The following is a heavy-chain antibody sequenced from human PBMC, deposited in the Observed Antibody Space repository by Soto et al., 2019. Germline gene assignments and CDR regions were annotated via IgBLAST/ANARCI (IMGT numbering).Heavy chain of an antibody. Sequence: GSLRLSCAASGFNFRAYGMMWVRQAPGKGLEWVSAISQSAGGNTYYADSVKGRFTISRDDSTNTLYLQMDSLRPEDTAQYYCAGWNYDYWGQGTQVTVSS. V-gene: IGHV3-23*01. CDR2: ISQSAGGNT. CDR1: GFNFRAYG. J-gene: IGHJ4*02. CDR3: AGWNYDY. D-gene: IGHD1-7*01.